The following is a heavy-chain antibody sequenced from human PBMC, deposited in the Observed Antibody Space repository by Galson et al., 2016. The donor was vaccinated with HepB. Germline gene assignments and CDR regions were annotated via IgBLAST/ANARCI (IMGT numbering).Heavy chain of an antibody. Sequence: SLRLSCAASGFTFDAYGLSWVRQAPGKGLGWVSGINWSGGSTGYADSVKGRFTISRDNAKNSLYLQMNSLRAEDTALYYCARGKSHYYGFSADCWGQGTLVTVSS. CDR2: INWSGGST. J-gene: IGHJ4*02. CDR1: GFTFDAYG. D-gene: IGHD3-10*01. CDR3: ARGKSHYYGFSADC. V-gene: IGHV3-20*04.